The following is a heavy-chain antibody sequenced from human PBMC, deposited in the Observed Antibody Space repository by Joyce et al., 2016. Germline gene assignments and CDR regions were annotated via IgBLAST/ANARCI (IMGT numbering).Heavy chain of an antibody. V-gene: IGHV3-30*18. J-gene: IGHJ4*02. D-gene: IGHD6-25*01. CDR2: ISYDGIYK. Sequence: QVQLVESGGGVVQPGRSLRLSCAASGLTLRNYGVRWVRQAPVKGLEWVAVISYDGIYKYYVDSVKGRFTISRDNSKNTVFLEMNSLRTEDTAVYYCAKILTATYSSGWFLDYWGQGTLVTVSS. CDR1: GLTLRNYG. CDR3: AKILTATYSSGWFLDY.